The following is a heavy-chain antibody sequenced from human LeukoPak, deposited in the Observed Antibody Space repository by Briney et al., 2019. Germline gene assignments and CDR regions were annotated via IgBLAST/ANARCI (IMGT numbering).Heavy chain of an antibody. J-gene: IGHJ4*02. CDR3: AKDQNSDFDY. CDR1: GFTFSSYA. V-gene: IGHV3-23*01. D-gene: IGHD2/OR15-2a*01. Sequence: GGSLRLSCAASGFTFSSYALNWVRQAPGKGLEWVSTILSGGSTYYADSVKGRFTISRDNSKNTLYLQMNSLRAEDTAVYYCAKDQNSDFDYWGQGTLVTVSS. CDR2: ILSGGST.